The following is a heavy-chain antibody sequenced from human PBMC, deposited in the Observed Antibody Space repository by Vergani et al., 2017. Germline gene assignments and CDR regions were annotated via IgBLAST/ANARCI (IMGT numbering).Heavy chain of an antibody. CDR1: GVTFSSYA. V-gene: IGHV1-69*06. CDR3: GGVREEGMIVVVPDAFDI. Sequence: QVQLVQSGAEVKKPGSSVKVSCKASGVTFSSYAISWVRQAPGQGLEWMGGIIPICGTANYAQKFQGRVTITADKSTSTAYMELSSVRSEDTAVYYCGGVREEGMIVVVPDAFDIWGQGTMVTVSS. J-gene: IGHJ3*02. D-gene: IGHD3-22*01. CDR2: IIPICGTA.